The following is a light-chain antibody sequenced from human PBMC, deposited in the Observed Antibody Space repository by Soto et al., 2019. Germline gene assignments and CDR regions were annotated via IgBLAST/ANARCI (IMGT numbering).Light chain of an antibody. V-gene: IGKV3-15*01. CDR2: DAS. CDR3: QQYGDRPRT. CDR1: QYIGSA. Sequence: EIVLTQSPGTLSVSPGDRATLSCRASQYIGSAVAWYHQRSGQAPRLLIFDASIRVPTTPARFSGSVSGTEFTLTIRSLESEDFAVYFCQQYGDRPRTFGQGTKVDIK. J-gene: IGKJ1*01.